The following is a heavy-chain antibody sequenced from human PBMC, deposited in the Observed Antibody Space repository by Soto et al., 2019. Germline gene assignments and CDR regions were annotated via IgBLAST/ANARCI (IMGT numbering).Heavy chain of an antibody. V-gene: IGHV3-9*01. Sequence: PGGSXRLSCASSGCSCYDYAMHGVRQAPGKGLEWVSGISWNSGSIGYADPVKGRFTISRDNAKNSLYLQMNSLRAEDTELYYCEKDLKGNGFQQWGPGTLVTLSS. D-gene: IGHD2-8*01. CDR1: GCSCYDYA. CDR3: EKDLKGNGFQQ. J-gene: IGHJ1*01. CDR2: ISWNSGSI.